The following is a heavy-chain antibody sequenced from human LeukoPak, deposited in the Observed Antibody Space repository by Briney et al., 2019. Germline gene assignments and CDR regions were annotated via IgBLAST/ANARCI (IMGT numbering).Heavy chain of an antibody. D-gene: IGHD3-9*01. CDR3: ARMAYYDILTGYSHYFDY. Sequence: GESLKISCKGSGYSFTSYWIGWVRQTPGKGLEWMGIIYPGDSDTRYSPSFQGQVTISADKSISTAYLQWSSLKASDTAMYYCARMAYYDILTGYSHYFDYWGQGTLVTVSS. J-gene: IGHJ4*02. CDR1: GYSFTSYW. CDR2: IYPGDSDT. V-gene: IGHV5-51*01.